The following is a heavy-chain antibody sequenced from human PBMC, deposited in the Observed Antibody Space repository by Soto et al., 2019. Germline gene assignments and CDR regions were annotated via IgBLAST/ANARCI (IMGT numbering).Heavy chain of an antibody. V-gene: IGHV4-39*01. Sequence: SETLCLTCTVAGDSSRGSDYYWGWIRQPQGQGLEWIGSIYYSGSSYQNPSLKSRVTISVDTSKNQFSLRLSSVTAADTAVYYCARHHERWLQSNFDYWGQGTLVTFSS. CDR2: IYYSGSS. D-gene: IGHD5-12*01. J-gene: IGHJ4*02. CDR1: GDSSRGSDYY. CDR3: ARHHERWLQSNFDY.